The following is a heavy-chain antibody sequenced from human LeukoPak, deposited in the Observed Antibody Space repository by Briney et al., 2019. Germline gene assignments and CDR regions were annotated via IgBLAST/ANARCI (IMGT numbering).Heavy chain of an antibody. V-gene: IGHV3-23*01. Sequence: PGGSLRLSCAASGFTFSSYGMSWVRQAPGKGLEWVSAISGSGGSTYYADSVKGRFTISRDNAKNSLFLQMSSLRAEDTAVYYCAREGDGYNSPIDYWGQGTLVTVSS. J-gene: IGHJ4*02. CDR2: ISGSGGST. CDR3: AREGDGYNSPIDY. CDR1: GFTFSSYG. D-gene: IGHD5-24*01.